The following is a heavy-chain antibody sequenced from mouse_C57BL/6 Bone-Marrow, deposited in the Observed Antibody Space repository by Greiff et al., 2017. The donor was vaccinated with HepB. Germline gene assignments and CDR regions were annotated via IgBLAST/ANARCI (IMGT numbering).Heavy chain of an antibody. Sequence: EVQRVESGGGLVKPGGSLKLSCAASGFTFSSYTMSWVRQTPETRLEWVATISGGGGNTYYPDSVKGRFTISRDNAKNTLYLQMSSLRSEDTALYYCAFYDYFTGWAMDYWGQGTSVTVSS. CDR3: AFYDYFTGWAMDY. J-gene: IGHJ4*01. CDR2: ISGGGGNT. CDR1: GFTFSSYT. D-gene: IGHD2-4*01. V-gene: IGHV5-9*01.